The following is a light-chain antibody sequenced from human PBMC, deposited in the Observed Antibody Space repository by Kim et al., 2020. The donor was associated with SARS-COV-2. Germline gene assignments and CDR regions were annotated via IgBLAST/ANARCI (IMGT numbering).Light chain of an antibody. CDR1: HSISIY. CDR2: SAS. Sequence: ASVGDKVTSTCRASHSISIYLNWYRQKPGTAPQFLIYSASNLASEVPSRFSGSGSGTEFTLTISGLEPEDFATYFCQQTYNKPYTFGQGTKVDIK. J-gene: IGKJ2*01. V-gene: IGKV1-39*01. CDR3: QQTYNKPYT.